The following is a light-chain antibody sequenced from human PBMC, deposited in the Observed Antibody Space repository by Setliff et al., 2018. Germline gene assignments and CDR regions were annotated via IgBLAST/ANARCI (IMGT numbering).Light chain of an antibody. CDR2: DVS. CDR3: CSYAGSYTFFYV. Sequence: QSALTQPASVSWSPGQSITISCTGTSSDVGVHNYVSWYQQHPAKAPKLMIYDVSNRPSGVSNRFSGSKSGNTASLTISGLQAEDEADYYCCSYAGSYTFFYVCGTGTKVTVL. CDR1: SSDVGVHNY. V-gene: IGLV2-23*02. J-gene: IGLJ1*01.